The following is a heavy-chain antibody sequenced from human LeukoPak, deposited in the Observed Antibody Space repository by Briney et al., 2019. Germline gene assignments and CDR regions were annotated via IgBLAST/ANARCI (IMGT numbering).Heavy chain of an antibody. V-gene: IGHV3-30*18. CDR1: GFTFSSYE. Sequence: GGSLRLSCAASGFTFSSYEMNWVRQAPGKGLEWVALISYDGSNKYYGDSVKGRFTISRDNSKNTLYLQMNSLRAEDTAVYYCAKSDLRAFIVVVPASSGLDYWGQGTLVTVSS. CDR3: AKSDLRAFIVVVPASSGLDY. J-gene: IGHJ4*02. D-gene: IGHD2-2*01. CDR2: ISYDGSNK.